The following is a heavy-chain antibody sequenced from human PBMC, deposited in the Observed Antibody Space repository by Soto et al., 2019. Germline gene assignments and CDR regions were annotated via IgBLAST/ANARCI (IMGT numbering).Heavy chain of an antibody. Sequence: PSETLSRTCSASGGSITSSSHFWGWGRQPPGKGLEWFWTIYFTGNTYYPPSLKSRLTMSIDTSKNEFSLSLNSVTAADTAVYYCAGQTFTIAAASYGRSNWFDPWGPGTLVTVSS. D-gene: IGHD6-25*01. CDR3: AGQTFTIAAASYGRSNWFDP. V-gene: IGHV4-39*01. J-gene: IGHJ5*02. CDR2: IYFTGNT. CDR1: GGSITSSSHF.